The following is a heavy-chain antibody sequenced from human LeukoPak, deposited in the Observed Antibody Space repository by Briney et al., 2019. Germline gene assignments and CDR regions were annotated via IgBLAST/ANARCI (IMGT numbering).Heavy chain of an antibody. CDR3: ASDSSSSLLGY. Sequence: GGSLRLSCAASGFTFSSYEMNWVRQAPGKGLEWVSYISSSGSTTYYADSVKGRFTISRDNAKNSLYLQMNSLRAEDTAVYYCASDSSSSLLGYWGQGTLVTVSS. CDR1: GFTFSSYE. V-gene: IGHV3-48*03. CDR2: ISSSGSTT. J-gene: IGHJ4*02. D-gene: IGHD6-6*01.